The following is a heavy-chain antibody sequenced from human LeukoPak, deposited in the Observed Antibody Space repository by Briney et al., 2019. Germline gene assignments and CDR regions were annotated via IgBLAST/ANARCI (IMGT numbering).Heavy chain of an antibody. V-gene: IGHV3-30*18. CDR3: AKGVPGSSGYWDY. Sequence: PGGSLRLSCAASGFTFSSYGMHWVRQAPGKGLEWVAVISSDGSNKYYGDSVKGRFTISRDNSKNTLYLQMNSLRAEDTAVYYCAKGVPGSSGYWDYWGQGTLVTVSS. J-gene: IGHJ4*02. CDR2: ISSDGSNK. D-gene: IGHD3-22*01. CDR1: GFTFSSYG.